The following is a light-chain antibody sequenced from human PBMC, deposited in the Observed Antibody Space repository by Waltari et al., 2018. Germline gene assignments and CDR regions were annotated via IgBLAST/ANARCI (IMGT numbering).Light chain of an antibody. V-gene: IGLV1-51*02. CDR2: ENN. Sequence: QSVLTQPPSVYAAPGQKVTISCSGSSSNIGHNYVSWYQQLPGTAPKLLIYENNNRPSVIPDRFSGSKSGTSATLGITGLQTGDEADYFCGTWDSSLSAGRVFGGGTKLTVL. J-gene: IGLJ2*01. CDR1: SSNIGHNY. CDR3: GTWDSSLSAGRV.